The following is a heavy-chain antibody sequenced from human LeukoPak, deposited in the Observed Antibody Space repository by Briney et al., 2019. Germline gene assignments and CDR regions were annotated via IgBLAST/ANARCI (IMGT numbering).Heavy chain of an antibody. V-gene: IGHV3-23*01. Sequence: GGSLRLSCAASGFTFSSYAMSWVRRAPGKGLEWVSAISGSGSSTYYVDSVKGRFTISRDNSKNTLYLQMNNLRAEDTALYYCAKDRRRTTVTSFDYWGQGTLVTVSS. J-gene: IGHJ4*02. CDR2: ISGSGSST. D-gene: IGHD4-17*01. CDR3: AKDRRRTTVTSFDY. CDR1: GFTFSSYA.